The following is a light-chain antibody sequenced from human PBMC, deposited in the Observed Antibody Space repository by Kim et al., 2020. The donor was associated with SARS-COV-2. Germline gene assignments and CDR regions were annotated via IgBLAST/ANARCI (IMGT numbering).Light chain of an antibody. CDR2: RNN. CDR1: SSNIGSNY. J-gene: IGLJ2*01. CDR3: AAWDDSLNAVV. V-gene: IGLV1-47*01. Sequence: QSVLTQPPSASGTPGQRVTISCSGSSSNIGSNYVYWYQQLPGTAPKLLIYRNNQRPSGVPDRFSGSKSGTSASLAINGLQSEDEADYYCAAWDDSLNAVVFGGGTQLTVL.